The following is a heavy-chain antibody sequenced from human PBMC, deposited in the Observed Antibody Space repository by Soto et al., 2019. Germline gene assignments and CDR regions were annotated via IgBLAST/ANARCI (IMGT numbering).Heavy chain of an antibody. CDR1: GDTFKNSV. CDR2: TIPLFGTT. D-gene: IGHD3-10*01. CDR3: VAELDFGKLSVV. J-gene: IGHJ1*01. V-gene: IGHV1-69*01. Sequence: QVQLVQSGVEVKKPGSSVRVSCKASGDTFKNSVISWVRQAPGQGLEWMGGTIPLFGTTDYAQKFQGRLTITTDESTTTAYMEVSRLTSEDTAVYYCVAELDFGKLSVVWGQGTLVSVSS.